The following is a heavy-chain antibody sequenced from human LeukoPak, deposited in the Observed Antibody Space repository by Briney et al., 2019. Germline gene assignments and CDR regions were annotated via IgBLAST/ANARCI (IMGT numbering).Heavy chain of an antibody. J-gene: IGHJ4*02. CDR3: ARRTSGNYGKRYFDY. CDR1: GYTFTSYG. V-gene: IGHV1-18*01. CDR2: ISAYNGNT. D-gene: IGHD1-26*01. Sequence: ASVKVSCKASGYTFTSYGISWVRQAPGQGLEWMGWISAYNGNTNYAQKFQGRVTMTTDTSTSTAHMELRSLRSDDTAVYYCARRTSGNYGKRYFDYWGQGTLVIVSS.